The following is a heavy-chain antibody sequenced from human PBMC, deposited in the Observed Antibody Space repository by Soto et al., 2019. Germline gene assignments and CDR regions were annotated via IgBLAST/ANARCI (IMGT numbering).Heavy chain of an antibody. J-gene: IGHJ3*02. CDR1: GGSMSPYF. CDR2: IYYSGTT. CDR3: ARGRGGTYDAFDI. V-gene: IGHV4-59*01. Sequence: QVQPRESGPRLVKPSETLSLTCTVSGGSMSPYFWSWIRQSPGKGLEWIGYIYYSGTTNYNPSFKSRVTTLLDTSKNQFSLKLVSLTAADTAFYYCARGRGGTYDAFDIWGPGALVTVSS. D-gene: IGHD1-26*01.